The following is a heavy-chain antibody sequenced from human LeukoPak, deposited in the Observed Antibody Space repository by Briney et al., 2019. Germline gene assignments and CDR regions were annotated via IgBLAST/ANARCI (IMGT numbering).Heavy chain of an antibody. CDR2: INPNSGGT. J-gene: IGHJ4*02. Sequence: ASVKVSCTASGYTFTGYYMHWVRQAPGQGLEWMGWINPNSGGTNYAQKFQGWVTMTRDTSISTAYMELSRLRSDDTAVYYCARDPGWLRLEYYFDYWGQGTLVTVSS. CDR3: ARDPGWLRLEYYFDY. D-gene: IGHD5-12*01. CDR1: GYTFTGYY. V-gene: IGHV1-2*04.